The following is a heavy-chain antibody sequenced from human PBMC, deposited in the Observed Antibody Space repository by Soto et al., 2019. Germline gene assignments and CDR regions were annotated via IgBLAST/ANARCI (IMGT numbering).Heavy chain of an antibody. Sequence: PGGSLRLSCAASGFTFSSYGMHRVRQAPGKGLEWVAVIWYDGSDKYYADSVRGRFTISRDNSKNTLYLQMNSLRAEDTAVYYCARVSNPINYYGMDVWGQGTTVSVSS. CDR1: GFTFSSYG. CDR3: ARVSNPINYYGMDV. J-gene: IGHJ6*02. CDR2: IWYDGSDK. V-gene: IGHV3-33*01.